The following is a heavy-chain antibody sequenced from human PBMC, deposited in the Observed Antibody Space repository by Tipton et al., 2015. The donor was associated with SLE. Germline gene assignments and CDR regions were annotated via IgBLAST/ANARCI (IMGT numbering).Heavy chain of an antibody. CDR2: IYHSGST. V-gene: IGHV4-38-2*02. CDR3: ARERLITMIVVVMTGDAFDI. Sequence: TLSLTCTVSGGSVSSGYYWGWIRQPPGKGLEWIGSIYHSGSTNYNPSLKSRVTISVDTSKNQFSLKLSSVTAADTAVYYCARERLITMIVVVMTGDAFDIWGQGTMVTVSS. J-gene: IGHJ3*02. CDR1: GGSVSSGYY. D-gene: IGHD3-22*01.